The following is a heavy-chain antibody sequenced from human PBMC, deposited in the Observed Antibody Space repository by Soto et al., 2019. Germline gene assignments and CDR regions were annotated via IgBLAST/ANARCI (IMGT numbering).Heavy chain of an antibody. CDR1: DGTISSYY. V-gene: IGHV4-4*07. D-gene: IGHD3-10*01. CDR2: IYSHGAT. J-gene: IGHJ5*02. CDR3: AREEDYYGSGSYYNKYNWFDP. Sequence: TWTVSDGTISSYYWSWIRQPAGKGLEWIGRIYSHGATNYNPSLKSRVTVSLDTSKNQVSLRLTSVTAADTAVYYCAREEDYYGSGSYYNKYNWFDPWGQGTLV.